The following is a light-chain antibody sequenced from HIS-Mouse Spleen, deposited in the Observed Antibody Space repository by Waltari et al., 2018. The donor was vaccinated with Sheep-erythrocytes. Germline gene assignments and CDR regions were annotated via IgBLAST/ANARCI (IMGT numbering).Light chain of an antibody. J-gene: IGLJ2*01. CDR3: CSYAGSYTLV. Sequence: QSALTQPRSVSASPGQSVTISCTGTSSDVGGYNYVSWYQQHPGTAPKLMIYDVSKRPSGVPDRFSGSKSGNTASLTISGLQAEDEADYYCCSYAGSYTLVFGGGTKLTVL. CDR1: SSDVGGYNY. V-gene: IGLV2-11*01. CDR2: DVS.